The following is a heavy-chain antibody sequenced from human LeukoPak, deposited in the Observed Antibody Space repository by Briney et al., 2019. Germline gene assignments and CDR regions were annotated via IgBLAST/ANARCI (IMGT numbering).Heavy chain of an antibody. D-gene: IGHD3-10*01. CDR3: ARGGGSGSYYKGLFDY. J-gene: IGHJ4*02. CDR2: IYHSGST. CDR1: GYSISSGYY. V-gene: IGHV4-38-2*02. Sequence: NPSETLSLTCTVSGYSISSGYYWGWIRQPPGKGLEWIGCIYHSGSTYYNPSLKSRVTISVDTSKNQFSLKLSSVTAADTAVYYCARGGGSGSYYKGLFDYWGQGTLVTVSS.